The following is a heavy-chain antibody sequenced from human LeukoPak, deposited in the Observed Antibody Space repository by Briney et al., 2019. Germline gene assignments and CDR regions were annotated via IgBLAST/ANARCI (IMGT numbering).Heavy chain of an antibody. CDR2: IYYSGST. J-gene: IGHJ4*02. CDR1: GGSISSSGYY. Sequence: PSETLTLTCTVSGGSISSSGYYWGWIPQPPGKGLEWIGSIYYSGSTYYHPSLKSRVTISVDRSKNQFSLKLSSVTAADTAMYYCARCASTVVTFNDYWGQGTLVTVSS. D-gene: IGHD4-23*01. CDR3: ARCASTVVTFNDY. V-gene: IGHV4-39*01.